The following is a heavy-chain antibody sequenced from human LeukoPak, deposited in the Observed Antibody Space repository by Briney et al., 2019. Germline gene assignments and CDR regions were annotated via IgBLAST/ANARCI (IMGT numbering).Heavy chain of an antibody. CDR1: GYSINSGYY. D-gene: IGHD6-13*01. CDR2: IYPTGST. J-gene: IGHJ5*02. Sequence: PSETLSLTCTVSGYSINSGYYWGWIRQPPGKGLEWIGNIYPTGSTYYNPSLKSRVTISVDTSKNQFSLKVSSVSAADTAVYYCARAYSSSWYWNWFDPWGQGTLVTVSS. CDR3: ARAYSSSWYWNWFDP. V-gene: IGHV4-38-2*02.